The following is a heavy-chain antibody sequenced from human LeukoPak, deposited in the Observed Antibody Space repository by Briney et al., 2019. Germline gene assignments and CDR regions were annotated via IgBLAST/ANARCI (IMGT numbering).Heavy chain of an antibody. CDR2: MNPNSGNT. Sequence: VASVKVSCKASGYTFTSYDINWVRQATGQGLEWMGWMNPNSGNTGYAQKFQGRVTMTRNTSISTAYMELSSLRAEDTAVYYCAKDPFRGDYYYYYGMDVWGQGTTVTVSS. V-gene: IGHV1-8*01. CDR1: GYTFTSYD. CDR3: AKDPFRGDYYYYYGMDV. D-gene: IGHD3-16*01. J-gene: IGHJ6*02.